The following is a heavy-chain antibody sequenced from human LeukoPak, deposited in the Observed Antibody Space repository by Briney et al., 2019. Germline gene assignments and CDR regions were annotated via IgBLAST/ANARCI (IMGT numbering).Heavy chain of an antibody. V-gene: IGHV3-7*01. D-gene: IGHD2-15*01. CDR2: IKQGGSEK. CDR1: GFTFSYSW. J-gene: IGHJ6*02. CDR3: ARDLGSGMDV. Sequence: GGSLRLSCAASGFTFSYSWMSWVRQAPGEGLEWVANIKQGGSEKYSVDSVKGRFTISRDNAKNSLYLQMNSLRVEDTAVYYCARDLGSGMDVWGQGTTVIVSS.